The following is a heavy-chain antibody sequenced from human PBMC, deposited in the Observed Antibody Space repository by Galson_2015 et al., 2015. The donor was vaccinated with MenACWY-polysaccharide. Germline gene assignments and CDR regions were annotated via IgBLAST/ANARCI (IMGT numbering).Heavy chain of an antibody. Sequence: CAISGDSVSSNSAAWNWIRQSPSRGLEWLGRTYYRSKWYHDYPVSVKSRITINPDTSKNQFSLQLNSVTPDDTALYYCARTCPPYSRTWYECFDYWDQGTLVTASS. D-gene: IGHD6-13*01. CDR1: GDSVSSNSAA. J-gene: IGHJ4*02. CDR2: TYYRSKWYH. CDR3: ARTCPPYSRTWYECFDY. V-gene: IGHV6-1*01.